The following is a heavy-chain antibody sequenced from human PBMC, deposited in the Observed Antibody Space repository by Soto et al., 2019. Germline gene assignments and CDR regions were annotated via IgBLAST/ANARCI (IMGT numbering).Heavy chain of an antibody. Sequence: GGSLRLSCAASGFTFSNAWMSWVRQAPGKGLEWVGRIKSKTDGGTTDYAAPVKGRFTISRDDSKNTLYLQMNSLKTEDTAVYYCTTDQYSGYDSYYYYYYMDVWGKGTTVTVSS. J-gene: IGHJ6*03. V-gene: IGHV3-15*01. CDR2: IKSKTDGGTT. CDR3: TTDQYSGYDSYYYYYYMDV. D-gene: IGHD5-12*01. CDR1: GFTFSNAW.